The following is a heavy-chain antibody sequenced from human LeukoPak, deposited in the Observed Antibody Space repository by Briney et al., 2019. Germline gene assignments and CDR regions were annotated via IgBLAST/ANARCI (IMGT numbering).Heavy chain of an antibody. D-gene: IGHD6-25*01. CDR1: GHTFTGYY. V-gene: IGHV1-2*02. CDR2: INPNSGGT. J-gene: IGHJ4*02. Sequence: ASVKVSCKASGHTFTGYYMHWVRQAPGQGLEWMGWINPNSGGTNYAQKFQGRVTMTRDTSISTAYMELSRLRSDDTAVYYCARDREQRLADYFDYWGQGTLVTVSS. CDR3: ARDREQRLADYFDY.